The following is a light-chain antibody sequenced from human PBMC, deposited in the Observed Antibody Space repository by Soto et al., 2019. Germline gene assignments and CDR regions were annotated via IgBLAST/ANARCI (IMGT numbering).Light chain of an antibody. CDR3: ASWDGGVSGF. J-gene: IGLJ2*01. Sequence: QSVLTQPPSVSGTPGQSVTISCSGRSSNIGKNYVYWYQHLPGTAPKLLIYKNHQRPSGVPDRFSGSKSGTSASLAISGLRSEDEGDYYCASWDGGVSGFFGGGTKLPS. V-gene: IGLV1-47*01. CDR1: SSNIGKNY. CDR2: KNH.